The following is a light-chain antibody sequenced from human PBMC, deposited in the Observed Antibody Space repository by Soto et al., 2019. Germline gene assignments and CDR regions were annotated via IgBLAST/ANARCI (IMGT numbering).Light chain of an antibody. CDR1: QSISSW. CDR2: DAS. J-gene: IGKJ1*01. Sequence: DIQMTQSPSTLSASVGDRVTITCRASQSISSWLAWYQQKPGKAPKLLIYDASSLESGVPSRFSGSGSGTEFTHTISSLQPDDFATYYCQQYNSYSSTFGQGTKVDIK. CDR3: QQYNSYSST. V-gene: IGKV1-5*01.